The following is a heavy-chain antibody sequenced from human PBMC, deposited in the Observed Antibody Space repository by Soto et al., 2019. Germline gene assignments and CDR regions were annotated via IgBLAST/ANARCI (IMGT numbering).Heavy chain of an antibody. CDR3: TRDCTATSCLGDRIFIG. Sequence: PGGSLRLSCAASGFTFSNAWMSWVRQAPGKGLEWVGRIKSKTDGGTADYAAPVKGRFTFSRDDSENTLYLQMNSLKTEDTAVYYCTRDCTATSCLGDRIFIGWGQGNLVTVS. CDR2: IKSKTDGGTA. V-gene: IGHV3-15*01. CDR1: GFTFSNAW. D-gene: IGHD2-2*01. J-gene: IGHJ4*02.